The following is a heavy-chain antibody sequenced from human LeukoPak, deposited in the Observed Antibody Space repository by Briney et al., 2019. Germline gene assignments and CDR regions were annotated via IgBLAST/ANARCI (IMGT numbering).Heavy chain of an antibody. V-gene: IGHV4-34*01. Sequence: SSETLSLTCAVYGGSFSGYYWSWIRQPPGKGLEWIGEINHSGSTNYNPSLKSRVTISVDTSKNQFSLKLSSVTAADTAVYYCARDPDYDVLAAFDIWGQGTLVTVSS. D-gene: IGHD3-9*01. CDR1: GGSFSGYY. CDR2: INHSGST. CDR3: ARDPDYDVLAAFDI. J-gene: IGHJ3*02.